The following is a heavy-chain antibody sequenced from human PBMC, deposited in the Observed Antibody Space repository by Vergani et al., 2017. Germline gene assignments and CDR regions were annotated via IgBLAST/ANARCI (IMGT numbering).Heavy chain of an antibody. CDR3: AKALGGRQLDYFDY. V-gene: IGHV3-43*01. J-gene: IGHJ4*02. Sequence: EVQLVESGGVVVQPGGSPRLSCAASGFTFDDYTMHWVRQAPGKGLEWVSLISWDGGSTYYADSVKGRFTISRDNSKNSLYLQMNSLRTEDTALYYCAKALGGRQLDYFDYWGQGSLVTVSS. CDR2: ISWDGGST. D-gene: IGHD6-13*01. CDR1: GFTFDDYT.